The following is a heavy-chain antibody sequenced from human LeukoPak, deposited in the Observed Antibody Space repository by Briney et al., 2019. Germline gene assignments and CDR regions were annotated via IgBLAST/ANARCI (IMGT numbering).Heavy chain of an antibody. CDR2: IYYSGST. V-gene: IGHV4-59*01. CDR3: ARDQTYYDIMTGYQRAAFDI. D-gene: IGHD3-9*01. CDR1: GGSISSYY. Sequence: PSETLSLTCTVSGGSISSYYWSWIRQPPGKGLEWIGYIYYSGSTNYNPSLKSRVTISVDTSKNQFSLKLSSVTAADTAVYYCARDQTYYDIMTGYQRAAFDIWGQGTMVTVSS. J-gene: IGHJ3*02.